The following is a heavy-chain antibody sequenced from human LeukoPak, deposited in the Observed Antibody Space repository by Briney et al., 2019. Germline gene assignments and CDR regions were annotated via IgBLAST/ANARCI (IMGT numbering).Heavy chain of an antibody. V-gene: IGHV3-23*01. D-gene: IGHD3-10*01. CDR2: ISGSGGST. CDR3: AKDSGMGTVLLWFGELDY. J-gene: IGHJ4*02. CDR1: GFTFSSYA. Sequence: GGSLRLSCAASGFTFSSYAMSWVRQAPGKGLEWVSAISGSGGSTYYADSVKGRLTISRDNSKNTLYLQMNSLRAEDTAVYYCAKDSGMGTVLLWFGELDYWGQGTLVTVSS.